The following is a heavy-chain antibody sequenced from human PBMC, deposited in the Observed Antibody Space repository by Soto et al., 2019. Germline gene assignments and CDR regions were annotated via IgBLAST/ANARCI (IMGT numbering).Heavy chain of an antibody. Sequence: PSETLSLTCTVSGGSISSGSSYWGWIRQPPGKGLEWIGSIYYSGSTNYNPSLKSRVTISVDTSKNQFSLKLSSVTAADTAVYYCAREVGISSSSHYYYYYMDVWGKGTTVTVSS. V-gene: IGHV4-39*07. CDR3: AREVGISSSSHYYYYYMDV. J-gene: IGHJ6*03. CDR1: GGSISSGSSY. D-gene: IGHD6-6*01. CDR2: IYYSGST.